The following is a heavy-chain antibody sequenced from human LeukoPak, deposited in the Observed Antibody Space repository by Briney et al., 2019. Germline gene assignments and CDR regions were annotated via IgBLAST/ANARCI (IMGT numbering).Heavy chain of an antibody. CDR3: ASSIIDAFDI. D-gene: IGHD3-9*01. V-gene: IGHV3-33*01. Sequence: TGGSLRLSCAASGFTFSSYGMHWVRQAPGKGLEWVAVIWYDGSNKYYADSVKGRLTISRDNSKNTLYLQMNSLRAEDTAVYYCASSIIDAFDIWGQGTMVTVSS. CDR2: IWYDGSNK. CDR1: GFTFSSYG. J-gene: IGHJ3*02.